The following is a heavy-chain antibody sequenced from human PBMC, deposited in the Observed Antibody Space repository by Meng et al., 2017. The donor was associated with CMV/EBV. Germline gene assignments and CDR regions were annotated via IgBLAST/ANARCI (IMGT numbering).Heavy chain of an antibody. CDR1: GFTFSSYS. V-gene: IGHV3-21*01. D-gene: IGHD4-11*01. J-gene: IGHJ4*02. CDR2: ISSSSSYI. CDR3: ARRDYSNHYYFDY. Sequence: EGQLVVSGGGLVKPGGSLRLSCAASGFTFSSYSMNWVRQAPGKGVEWVSSISSSSSYIYYADSVKGRFTISRDNAKNSLYLQMNSLRAEDTAVYYCARRDYSNHYYFDYWGQGTLVTVPS.